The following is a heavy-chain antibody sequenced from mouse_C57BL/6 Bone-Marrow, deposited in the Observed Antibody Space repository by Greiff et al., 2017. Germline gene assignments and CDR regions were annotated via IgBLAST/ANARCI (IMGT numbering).Heavy chain of an antibody. Sequence: QVQLQQPGAELVRPGTSVKLSCKASGYTFTSYWMHWVKQRPGQGLEWIGVIDPSDSYTNYNQKFKGKATLTVDTSSSTAYMQLSSLTSEDSAVYYCAREGIYYDYDWFAYWGEETLVTDSA. CDR2: IDPSDSYT. J-gene: IGHJ3*01. D-gene: IGHD2-4*01. CDR3: AREGIYYDYDWFAY. V-gene: IGHV1-59*01. CDR1: GYTFTSYW.